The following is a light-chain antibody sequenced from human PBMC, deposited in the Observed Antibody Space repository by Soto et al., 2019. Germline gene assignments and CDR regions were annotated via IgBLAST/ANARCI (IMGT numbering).Light chain of an antibody. Sequence: QSVLTQPPSASGSPGQSVTISCTGTSSDIGGYNFVSWYQQHPGKAPKLMISDFSKRPSGVPDRFSGSKSGNTASLTVSGLQAEDEADYYCSSYAGGNNLLFGGGTKLTVL. CDR3: SSYAGGNNLL. V-gene: IGLV2-8*01. CDR1: SSDIGGYNF. CDR2: DFS. J-gene: IGLJ2*01.